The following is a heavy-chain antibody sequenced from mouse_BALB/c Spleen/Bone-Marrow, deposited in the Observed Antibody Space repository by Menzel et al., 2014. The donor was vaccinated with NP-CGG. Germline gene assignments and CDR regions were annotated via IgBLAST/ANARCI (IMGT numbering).Heavy chain of an antibody. J-gene: IGHJ4*01. V-gene: IGHV1S81*02. CDR1: GYNFTSYY. CDR2: INPSNGGT. D-gene: IGHD2-13*01. CDR3: TRVTH. Sequence: QVQLQQSGAELVKPGASVKLSCKASGYNFTSYYMYWVKQRPGQGLEWIGEINPSNGGTNFNEKFKSRATLTGDKSSSTVYRQLSSLTSEDSAVYYCTRVTHWGQGTSVTVSS.